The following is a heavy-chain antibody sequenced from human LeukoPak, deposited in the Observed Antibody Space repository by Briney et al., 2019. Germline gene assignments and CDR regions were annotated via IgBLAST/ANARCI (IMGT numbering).Heavy chain of an antibody. J-gene: IGHJ6*03. CDR3: ARDSGGSGYYGSGSRRKYYYYYMDV. D-gene: IGHD3-10*01. CDR1: GFTFSNYS. CDR2: ILSSGSNK. V-gene: IGHV3-21*01. Sequence: GGSLRLSCAASGFTFSNYSIHWVRQAPGKGLEWVSLILSSGSNKYYADSVKGRFTISRDNAKNSLYLQMNSLRAEDTAVYYCARDSGGSGYYGSGSRRKYYYYYMDVWGKGTTVTISS.